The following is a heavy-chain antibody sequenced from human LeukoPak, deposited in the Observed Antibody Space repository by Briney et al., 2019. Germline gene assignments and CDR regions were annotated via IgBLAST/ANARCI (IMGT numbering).Heavy chain of an antibody. CDR1: GGSISSGSYY. J-gene: IGHJ4*02. Sequence: SETLSLTCTASGGSISSGSYYWSWIRQPAGKGLEWIGRIYTSGSTNYNPSLKSRVTISVDTSKNQFSLKLSSVTAADTAVYYCAREVPAAIHDYWGQGTLVTVSS. CDR3: AREVPAAIHDY. CDR2: IYTSGST. D-gene: IGHD2-2*02. V-gene: IGHV4-61*02.